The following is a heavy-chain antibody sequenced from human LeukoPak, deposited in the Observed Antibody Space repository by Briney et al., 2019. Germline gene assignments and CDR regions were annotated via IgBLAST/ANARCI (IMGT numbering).Heavy chain of an antibody. V-gene: IGHV3-23*01. Sequence: GGSLRLFCAASGFTYSSYAMRWVRQAPGKGREWVSSISGSGGSTYYADSVKGRFTISRNNPKNTLYLQTNSLISDDTAVYYCAKEMDSFDSCGQGTIVTASS. CDR1: GFTYSSYA. CDR3: AKEMDSFDS. J-gene: IGHJ3*02. CDR2: ISGSGGST.